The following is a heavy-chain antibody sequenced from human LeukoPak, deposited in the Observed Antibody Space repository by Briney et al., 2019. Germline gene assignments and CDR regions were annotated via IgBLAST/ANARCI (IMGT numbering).Heavy chain of an antibody. CDR1: GYIFTDYY. CDR3: AREAVDSNSFDY. D-gene: IGHD4-23*01. V-gene: IGHV1-2*02. CDR2: INPKSGGT. J-gene: IGHJ4*02. Sequence: ASVKVSCKASGYIFTDYYVHWVRQAPGRGLEWMGWINPKSGGTIYAQKLQGRATMTRDTSITTAYMELSRLTSDDTAIYYCAREAVDSNSFDYWGQETLVTVSS.